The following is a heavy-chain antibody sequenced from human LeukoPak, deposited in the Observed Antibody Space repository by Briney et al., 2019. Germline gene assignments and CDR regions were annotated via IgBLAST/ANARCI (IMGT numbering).Heavy chain of an antibody. Sequence: SETLSLTCAVSGGSISSGGYSWSWIRQPPGKGLEWIGYIYHSGSTYYNPSLKSRVTISVDTSKNQFSLKLSSVTAADTAVYYCARDPPVGEDYFDYWGQGTLVTVSS. CDR2: IYHSGST. D-gene: IGHD2-15*01. V-gene: IGHV4-30-2*01. CDR1: GGSISSGGYS. J-gene: IGHJ4*02. CDR3: ARDPPVGEDYFDY.